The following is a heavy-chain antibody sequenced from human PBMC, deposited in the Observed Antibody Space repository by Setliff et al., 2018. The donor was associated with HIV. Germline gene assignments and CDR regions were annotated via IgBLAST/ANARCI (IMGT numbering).Heavy chain of an antibody. CDR1: GGSFSGYY. J-gene: IGHJ4*02. V-gene: IGHV4-34*01. D-gene: IGHD5-18*01. CDR3: ARRRGYSYGSLLRYFDY. Sequence: SETLSLTCAVYGGSFSGYYWSWIRQPPGKGLEWIAEINNSGSTNYNPSLKSRVTVSVDTSTNQFSLKLWAVTAADTAVYYCARRRGYSYGSLLRYFDYWGQGTLGTFSS. CDR2: INNSGST.